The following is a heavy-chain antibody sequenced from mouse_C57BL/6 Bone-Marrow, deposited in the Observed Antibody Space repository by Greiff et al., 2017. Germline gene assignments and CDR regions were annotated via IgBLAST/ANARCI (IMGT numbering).Heavy chain of an antibody. CDR3: ARRISYYCGSLDY. D-gene: IGHD1-1*01. CDR2: INPSTGGT. CDR1: GYSFTGYY. Sequence: VQLQQSGPELVKPGASVKISCKASGYSFTGYYMNWVKQSPEKSLEWIGEINPSTGGTTYNQKFKAKATLTVDKSSSTAYMQLNNLTSEDSAVYYCARRISYYCGSLDYWGQGTTLTVSS. V-gene: IGHV1-42*01. J-gene: IGHJ2*01.